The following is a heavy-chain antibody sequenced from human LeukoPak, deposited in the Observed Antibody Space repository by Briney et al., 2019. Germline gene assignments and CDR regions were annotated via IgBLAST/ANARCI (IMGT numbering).Heavy chain of an antibody. Sequence: GGSLRLSCAASGFTFDNYAMHWVRQAPGKGLEWVSGISWNSGSIGYADSVKGRFTISRDNAKNSLYLQMNSLRAEDTAVYYCARASRITIFGVVTFGFDYWGQGTLVTVSS. V-gene: IGHV3-9*01. CDR3: ARASRITIFGVVTFGFDY. D-gene: IGHD3-3*01. CDR2: ISWNSGSI. J-gene: IGHJ4*02. CDR1: GFTFDNYA.